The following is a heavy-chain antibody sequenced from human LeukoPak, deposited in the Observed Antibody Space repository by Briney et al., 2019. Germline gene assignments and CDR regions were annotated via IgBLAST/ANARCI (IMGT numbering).Heavy chain of an antibody. D-gene: IGHD3-22*01. Sequence: ASVKVSCKASGYTFTSYYMHWVRQAPGQGLEWMGIINPSGGSTSYAQKFQGRVTMTRDTSTSTVYMELSSLRSEDTAVYYCARDQSHFSSGYYRTPGYWGQGTLVTVSS. V-gene: IGHV1-46*01. J-gene: IGHJ4*02. CDR2: INPSGGST. CDR3: ARDQSHFSSGYYRTPGY. CDR1: GYTFTSYY.